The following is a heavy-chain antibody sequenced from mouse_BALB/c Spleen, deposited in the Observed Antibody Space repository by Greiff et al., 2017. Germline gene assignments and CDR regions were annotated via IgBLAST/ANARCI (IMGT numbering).Heavy chain of an antibody. CDR1: GFSFTGYY. V-gene: IGHV1-26*01. Sequence: EVQLLQSGPELVQPGASVKISCKASGFSFTGYYMHWVKQSHVKSLEWIGRINPYNGAISYNQNFKDKASLTVDKSSSTAYMELHSLTSEDSAVYDSAREENDDYPFAYWGQGTLVTVSA. D-gene: IGHD2-3*01. J-gene: IGHJ3*01. CDR3: AREENDDYPFAY. CDR2: INPYNGAI.